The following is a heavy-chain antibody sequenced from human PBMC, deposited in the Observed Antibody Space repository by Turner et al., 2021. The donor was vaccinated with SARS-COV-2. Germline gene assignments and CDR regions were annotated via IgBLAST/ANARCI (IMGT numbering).Heavy chain of an antibody. Sequence: QVQLQQWGAGQLKPSETRCRICAVNGGSLSGYYWTWIRQPPGKGLEWIGEVHPYGTTYYTPSLKSRVSMSVDTSKNHFSLKLNSVTAADTAVYYCARGDDPRKSGVVWGQGTLVTVSS. CDR3: ARGDDPRKSGVV. CDR2: VHPYGTT. CDR1: GGSLSGYY. J-gene: IGHJ4*02. V-gene: IGHV4-34*01. D-gene: IGHD3-3*01.